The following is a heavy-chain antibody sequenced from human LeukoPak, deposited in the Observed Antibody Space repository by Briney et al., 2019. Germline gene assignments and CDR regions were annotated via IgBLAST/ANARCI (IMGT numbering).Heavy chain of an antibody. CDR3: ARHDYGGNSGDY. D-gene: IGHD4-23*01. Sequence: GGSLRLSCAASGFTFSNYGMNWVRQAPGKGVEWVSYIGTSTSTIYYADSLKGGFTISRDNAKNSLYLQMNSLRDEDTAVYYCARHDYGGNSGDYWGQGTLVTVSS. J-gene: IGHJ4*02. CDR1: GFTFSNYG. V-gene: IGHV3-48*02. CDR2: IGTSTSTI.